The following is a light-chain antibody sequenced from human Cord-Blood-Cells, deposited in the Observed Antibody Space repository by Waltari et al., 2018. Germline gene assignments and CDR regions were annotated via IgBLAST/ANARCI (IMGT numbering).Light chain of an antibody. J-gene: IGLJ3*02. CDR2: EGS. CDR3: CSYAGSSTWV. Sequence: QSALTQPASVSGSPGQSITISCTGTRSDVWSYNLVSWYQQHPGKAPRLMIYEGSKRPSGVSNRFSGSKSGNPASLTISGLQAEDEADYYCCSYAGSSTWVFGGGTKLTVL. V-gene: IGLV2-23*01. CDR1: RSDVWSYNL.